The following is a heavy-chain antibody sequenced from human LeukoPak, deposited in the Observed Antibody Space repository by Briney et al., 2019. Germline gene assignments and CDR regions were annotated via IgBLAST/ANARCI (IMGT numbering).Heavy chain of an antibody. CDR1: GYFISSGYY. CDR2: IYYSGST. CDR3: AKGSSRKTDDYAFDI. J-gene: IGHJ3*02. Sequence: SDTLSLTCSVCGYFISSGYYWGWIRPRPGKGPEWIGYIYYSGSTNCNPSLRSRVHISVATSKNQFSLKLSSVTAADTAVYYCAKGSSRKTDDYAFDIWGQGTMVTVSS. D-gene: IGHD6-6*01. V-gene: IGHV4-38-2*02.